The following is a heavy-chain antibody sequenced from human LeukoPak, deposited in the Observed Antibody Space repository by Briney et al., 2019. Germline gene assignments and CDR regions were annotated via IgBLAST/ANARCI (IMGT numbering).Heavy chain of an antibody. Sequence: GGSLRLSCAASGFSFSSYWMSWVRQAPGKGLEWVASIKQDGSEKYCVDSVKGRFTISRDNANNSLYLQMNSIRADDTAVYYCARDIGLRKAAPPGWFDPWGEGALLTVSS. J-gene: IGHJ5*02. CDR1: GFSFSSYW. V-gene: IGHV3-7*01. CDR3: ARDIGLRKAAPPGWFDP. D-gene: IGHD6-6*01. CDR2: IKQDGSEK.